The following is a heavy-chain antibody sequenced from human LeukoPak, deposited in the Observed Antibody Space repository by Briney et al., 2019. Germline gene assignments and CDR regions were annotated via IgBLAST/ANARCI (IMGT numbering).Heavy chain of an antibody. D-gene: IGHD1-1*01. J-gene: IGHJ4*02. Sequence: GGSLRLSCAASGFTFRSYWMHWVRQAPGKGLVWVSRINSDEGSTNYADSVKGRFTISRDNAKNTLYLQMNSLRAEDTAIYFCARGLGGTRGVDYWGQGTLVTVSS. V-gene: IGHV3-74*01. CDR1: GFTFRSYW. CDR2: INSDEGST. CDR3: ARGLGGTRGVDY.